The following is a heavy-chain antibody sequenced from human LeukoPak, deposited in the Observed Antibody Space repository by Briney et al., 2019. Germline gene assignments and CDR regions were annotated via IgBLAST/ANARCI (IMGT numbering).Heavy chain of an antibody. CDR3: ARTPRYFDL. J-gene: IGHJ4*02. V-gene: IGHV4-59*01. Sequence: SETLSLTCTVSGGSISSYYWSWIRQPPGKGLEWIGYIYYSGSTNYNPSLKSRVSISVDTSKNQFSLNLSSVTAADTAVYYCARTPRYFDLWGQGTLVTVSS. CDR1: GGSISSYY. D-gene: IGHD3-9*01. CDR2: IYYSGST.